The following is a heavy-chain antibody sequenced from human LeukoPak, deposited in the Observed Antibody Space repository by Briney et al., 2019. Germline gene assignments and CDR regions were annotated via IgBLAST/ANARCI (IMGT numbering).Heavy chain of an antibody. V-gene: IGHV3-23*01. D-gene: IGHD2-2*01. Sequence: GGSLRLSCAASGFTFSSYAMSWVRQAPGKGLEWVSAISGSGGSTYYADSVKGRFTISRDNSKNTLYLQMNSLRAEGTAVYYCAKRRDTVVVPAAIDYWGQGTLVTVSS. CDR2: ISGSGGST. CDR1: GFTFSSYA. J-gene: IGHJ4*02. CDR3: AKRRDTVVVPAAIDY.